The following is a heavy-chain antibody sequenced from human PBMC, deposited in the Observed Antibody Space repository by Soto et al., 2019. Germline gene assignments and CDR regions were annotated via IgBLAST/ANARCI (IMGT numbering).Heavy chain of an antibody. CDR3: AKQFTIFGVVTNYFDY. CDR1: GFTFSSYA. J-gene: IGHJ4*02. D-gene: IGHD3-3*01. V-gene: IGHV3-23*01. CDR2: ISGSGGST. Sequence: PGGSRRLSCAASGFTFSSYAMSWVRQAPGKGLEWVSAISGSGGSTYYADSVKGRFTISRDNSKNTLYLQMNSLRAEDTAVYYCAKQFTIFGVVTNYFDYWGQGTLVTVSS.